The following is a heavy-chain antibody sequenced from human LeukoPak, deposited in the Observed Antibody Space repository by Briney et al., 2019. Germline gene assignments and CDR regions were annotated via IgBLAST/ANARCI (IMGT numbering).Heavy chain of an antibody. V-gene: IGHV4-39*07. J-gene: IGHJ6*03. CDR3: ARGPGPMDV. CDR1: GGSISSSSYY. CDR2: IYYSGST. Sequence: SETLSLTCTVSGGSISSSSYYWGWIRQPPGKGLEWIGSIYYSGSTYYNPSLKSRVTISVDTSKNQFSLKLSSVTAADTAVYYCARGPGPMDVWGKGTTVTISS. D-gene: IGHD3-10*01.